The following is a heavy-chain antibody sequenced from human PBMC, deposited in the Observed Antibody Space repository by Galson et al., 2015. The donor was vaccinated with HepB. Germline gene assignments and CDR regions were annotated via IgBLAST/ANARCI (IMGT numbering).Heavy chain of an antibody. Sequence: SLRLSCAASGFTFSSYGMHWVRQAPGKGLEWVAVISYDGSNKYYADSVKGRFTISRDNSKNTLYLQMNSLRAEDTAVYYCAKDSFDEFSNSGSYGNSDYWGQGTLVTVSS. D-gene: IGHD1-26*01. CDR2: ISYDGSNK. CDR1: GFTFSSYG. CDR3: AKDSFDEFSNSGSYGNSDY. V-gene: IGHV3-30*18. J-gene: IGHJ4*02.